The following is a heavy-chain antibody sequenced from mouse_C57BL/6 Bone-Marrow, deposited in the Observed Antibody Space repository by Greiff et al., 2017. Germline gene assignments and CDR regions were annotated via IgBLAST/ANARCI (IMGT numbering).Heavy chain of an antibody. CDR2: IDPSDSYT. J-gene: IGHJ3*01. CDR1: GYTFTSYW. CDR3: ARRGISWFAY. V-gene: IGHV1-69*01. Sequence: VQLQQPGAELVMPGASVKLSCKASGYTFTSYWMHWVKQRPGQGLEWIGEIDPSDSYTNYNQKFKGKSTLTVDKSSSTAYMQLSSLTSEDSAVYYCARRGISWFAYWGQGTLVTVSA.